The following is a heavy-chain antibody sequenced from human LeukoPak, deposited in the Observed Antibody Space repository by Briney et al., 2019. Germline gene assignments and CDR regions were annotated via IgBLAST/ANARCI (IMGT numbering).Heavy chain of an antibody. CDR2: IYSSGST. Sequence: SETLSLTCTVSGGSISSYYWSWIRQPPGKGQEWIGCIYSSGSTNYNPSLKSRFPIPVDTSKNQFSLKLSSVTAADTAVYYCARHGGSRGSNWDFDLWGRGTLVTVSS. V-gene: IGHV4-59*08. J-gene: IGHJ2*01. D-gene: IGHD3-22*01. CDR1: GGSISSYY. CDR3: ARHGGSRGSNWDFDL.